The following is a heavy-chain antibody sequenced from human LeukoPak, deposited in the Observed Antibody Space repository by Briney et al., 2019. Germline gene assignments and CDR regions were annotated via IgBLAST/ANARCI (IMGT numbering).Heavy chain of an antibody. CDR3: ANPVLRTGPL. V-gene: IGHV3-23*01. CDR1: GFTFSSHA. CDR2: ISGSGGST. J-gene: IGHJ4*02. D-gene: IGHD3-9*01. Sequence: GESLKISCAASGFTFSSHAMSWVRQAPGKGLEWVSAISGSGGSTYYADSVKGRFTISRDNSKNTLYLQMNSLRAEDTAVYYCANPVLRTGPLWGQGTLVTVSS.